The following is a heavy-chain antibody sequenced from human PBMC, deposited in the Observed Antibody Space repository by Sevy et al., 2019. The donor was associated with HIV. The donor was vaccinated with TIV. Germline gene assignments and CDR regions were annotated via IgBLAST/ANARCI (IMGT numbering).Heavy chain of an antibody. V-gene: IGHV1-24*01. J-gene: IGHJ4*02. CDR2: YDPEDAET. Sequence: ASVMVSCKVSGKTLTALAIHWVRQAPGKGLEWMATYDPEDAETYYAQRFQGRVTMTEDTSTDTAYMEMSSLGSEDTAVFYCAGTKDYYDNSGDPFDYWGQGTLVTVSS. CDR1: GKTLTALA. CDR3: AGTKDYYDNSGDPFDY. D-gene: IGHD3-22*01.